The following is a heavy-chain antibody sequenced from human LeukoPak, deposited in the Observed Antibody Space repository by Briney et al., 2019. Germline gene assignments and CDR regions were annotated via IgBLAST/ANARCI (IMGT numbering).Heavy chain of an antibody. CDR2: ISFDGSNK. J-gene: IGHJ3*02. Sequence: GGSLRLSCAASGFTFSTYGMHWVRQAPGKGLEWVVVISFDGSNKYYADFVKGRFTISRDNYKNTLALQMNSLRAEDTAVYYCLKQYYDVLTGYYLDAFDIWGQGTMVTVSS. V-gene: IGHV3-30*18. D-gene: IGHD3-9*01. CDR1: GFTFSTYG. CDR3: LKQYYDVLTGYYLDAFDI.